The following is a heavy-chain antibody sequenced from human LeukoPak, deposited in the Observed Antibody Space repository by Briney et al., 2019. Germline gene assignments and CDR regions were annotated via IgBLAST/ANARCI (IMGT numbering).Heavy chain of an antibody. Sequence: GGSLRLSCAASGFTFSSYAMSWVRQALGKGLEWVSAISGSGGSTYYADSVKGRFTISGDNSKNTLYLQMNSLRAEDTAVYYCAKAKAVWQYYYGMDVWGQGATVTVSS. D-gene: IGHD6-6*01. CDR3: AKAKAVWQYYYGMDV. CDR1: GFTFSSYA. CDR2: ISGSGGST. J-gene: IGHJ6*02. V-gene: IGHV3-23*01.